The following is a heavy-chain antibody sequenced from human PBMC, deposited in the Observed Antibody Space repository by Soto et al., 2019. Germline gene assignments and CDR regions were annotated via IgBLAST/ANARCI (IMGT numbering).Heavy chain of an antibody. V-gene: IGHV3-49*04. CDR3: PRDGGYCTRGSFYLKAIQLSSGSNY. Sequence: GGSLRLSCTASGFTVGDYAMSWVRQAPGKGLEGVGFIRSKAYGGTTEYAAAVKGRFTISRDDAKSIAYLEMKRLKNEDTAVDYCPRDGGYCTRGSFYLKAIQLSSGSNYWGQGTLVTVSS. CDR2: IRSKAYGGTT. CDR1: GFTVGDYA. D-gene: IGHD2-15*01. J-gene: IGHJ4*02.